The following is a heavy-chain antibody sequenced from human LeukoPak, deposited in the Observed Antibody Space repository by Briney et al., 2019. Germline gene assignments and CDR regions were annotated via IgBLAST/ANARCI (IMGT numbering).Heavy chain of an antibody. J-gene: IGHJ4*02. CDR1: GFIFSNYE. V-gene: IGHV3-48*03. CDR3: ARGAQWVLDY. CDR2: ISTSGNDI. D-gene: IGHD1-26*01. Sequence: GGSLRLSCAASGFIFSNYEINWVRQAPGEGLEWLSYISTSGNDIYYADSVKGRFTISRGNAKNSLYLQLNSLRADDTAVYYCARGAQWVLDYWGQGTLVTVSS.